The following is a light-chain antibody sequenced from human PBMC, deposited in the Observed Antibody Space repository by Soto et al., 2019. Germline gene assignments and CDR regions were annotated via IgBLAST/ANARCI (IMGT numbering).Light chain of an antibody. Sequence: QSVLTQPASVSGSPGQSITISCTGTSSDVGDFDCVSWYQQHPGKAPNLMIYEVSDRPSGVSNRFSGSKSGDTASLTISGLQAEDEADYYCSSYTSSSTLVFGGGTKLTVL. CDR2: EVS. V-gene: IGLV2-14*01. J-gene: IGLJ2*01. CDR1: SSDVGDFDC. CDR3: SSYTSSSTLV.